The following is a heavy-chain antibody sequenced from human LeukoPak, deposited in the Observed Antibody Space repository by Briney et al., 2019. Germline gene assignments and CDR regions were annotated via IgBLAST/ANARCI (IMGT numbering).Heavy chain of an antibody. CDR1: GYTFTSYA. J-gene: IGHJ6*02. CDR3: ARGPFDYGDYRPNYYYYYGMDV. Sequence: ASVKVSCMASGYTFTSYAMNWVRQAPGQGLEWMGWINTNTGNPTYAQGFTGRFVFSLDTSVSTTYLQISSLKAEDTAVYYCARGPFDYGDYRPNYYYYYGMDVWGQGTTVTVSS. D-gene: IGHD4-17*01. CDR2: INTNTGNP. V-gene: IGHV7-4-1*02.